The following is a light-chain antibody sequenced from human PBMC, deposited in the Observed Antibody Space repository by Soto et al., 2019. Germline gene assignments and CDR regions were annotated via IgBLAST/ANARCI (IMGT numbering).Light chain of an antibody. CDR3: QQYGSSPGT. CDR2: GAS. J-gene: IGKJ5*01. CDR1: QSVSSSY. Sequence: EIVLTQSPGTLSFSPGERATLSCRASQSVSSSYLAWYQQKPGQAPRLLIYGASSRATGIPDRFSGSGSGTDFTLTISRLEPEDFAVYYCQQYGSSPGTLGQGTRLEIK. V-gene: IGKV3-20*01.